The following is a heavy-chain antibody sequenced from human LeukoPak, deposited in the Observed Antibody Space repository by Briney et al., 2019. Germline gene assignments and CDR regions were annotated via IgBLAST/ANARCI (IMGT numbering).Heavy chain of an antibody. Sequence: GGSLRLSCASSGFTFIIYSMNWVRQAPGKGLEWVSSISSSSSYIYYADSVKGRFTISRDNAKNSLYLQMNSLRAEDTAVYYCARELENWFDPWGQGTLVTVSS. CDR2: ISSSSSYI. D-gene: IGHD1-1*01. J-gene: IGHJ5*02. V-gene: IGHV3-21*01. CDR3: ARELENWFDP. CDR1: GFTFIIYS.